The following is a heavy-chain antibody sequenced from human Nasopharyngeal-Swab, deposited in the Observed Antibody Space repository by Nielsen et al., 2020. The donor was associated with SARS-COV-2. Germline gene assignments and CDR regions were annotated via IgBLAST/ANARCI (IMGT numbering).Heavy chain of an antibody. V-gene: IGHV6-1*01. CDR2: TYYRSKWYN. CDR3: ARARGAYGDYYYYYYTDV. D-gene: IGHD4-17*01. J-gene: IGHJ6*03. Sequence: WIRQSPSRGLEWLGRTYYRSKWYNDYAVSVKGRITINPDTSKNQFSLQLNSVTPEDTVVYYCARARGAYGDYYYYYYTDVWGKGTTVTVSS.